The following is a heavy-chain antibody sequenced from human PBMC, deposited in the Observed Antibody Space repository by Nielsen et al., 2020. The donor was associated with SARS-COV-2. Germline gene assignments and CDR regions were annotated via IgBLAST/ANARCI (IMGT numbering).Heavy chain of an antibody. V-gene: IGHV4-59*08. CDR2: IYYSGST. D-gene: IGHD3-16*01. Sequence: SETLSLTCTVPGGSISSYYWSWIRQPPGKGLEWIGYIYYSGSTNYNPSLKSRVTISVDTSKNQFSLTLRSVTAADTAVYFCAGGNTALRYYFDYWGQGTLVTVSS. CDR3: AGGNTALRYYFDY. J-gene: IGHJ4*02. CDR1: GGSISSYY.